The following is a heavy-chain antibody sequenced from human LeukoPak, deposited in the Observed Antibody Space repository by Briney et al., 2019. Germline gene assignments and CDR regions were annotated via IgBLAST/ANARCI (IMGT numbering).Heavy chain of an antibody. CDR2: INSDGSST. CDR3: AKSKEAIFGVVTDNYFDY. CDR1: GGSFSSYW. Sequence: ETLSLTCAVYGGSFSSYWMHWVRQAPGKGLVWVSRINSDGSSTSYADSVKGRFTISRDNAKNTLYLQMNSLRAEDTAVYYCAKSKEAIFGVVTDNYFDYWGQGTLVTVSS. D-gene: IGHD3-3*01. J-gene: IGHJ4*02. V-gene: IGHV3-74*01.